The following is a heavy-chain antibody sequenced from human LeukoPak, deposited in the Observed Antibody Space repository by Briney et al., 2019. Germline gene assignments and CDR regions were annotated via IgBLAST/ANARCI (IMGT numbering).Heavy chain of an antibody. CDR2: IDPSDSYT. CDR3: ARLIPAGTPVDY. Sequence: GESLKISRKASGYSFTSYWISWVRQMPGKGLEWMGRIDPSDSYTNYSPSFQGHVTISADKSISTAYLQWSSLKASDTAMYYCARLIPAGTPVDYWGQGTLVTVSS. J-gene: IGHJ4*02. D-gene: IGHD1-1*01. V-gene: IGHV5-10-1*01. CDR1: GYSFTSYW.